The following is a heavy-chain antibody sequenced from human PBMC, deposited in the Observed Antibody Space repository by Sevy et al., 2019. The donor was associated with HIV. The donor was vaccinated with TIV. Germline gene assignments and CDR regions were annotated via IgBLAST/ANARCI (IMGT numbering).Heavy chain of an antibody. J-gene: IGHJ5*02. CDR3: VRALLKADNL. Sequence: GGSLRLSCAASGSNRRPHWMLRVHQAPGKGLERVANIHEDGSTKYYLDSVQGRFTISRANAENSVFLQMNSLRVEDTAVYYCVRALLKADNLWGQGTLVTVSS. CDR1: GSNRRPHW. D-gene: IGHD6-19*01. CDR2: IHEDGSTK. V-gene: IGHV3-7*01.